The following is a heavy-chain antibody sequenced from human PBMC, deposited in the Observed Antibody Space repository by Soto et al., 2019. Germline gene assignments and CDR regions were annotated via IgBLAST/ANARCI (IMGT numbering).Heavy chain of an antibody. CDR3: AKSVYNWNDGFFDY. CDR1: GFTFSTYG. V-gene: IGHV3-30*18. Sequence: PGGSLRLSCAASGFTFSTYGMHWVRQAPGKGLEWVAVISYDGNNKYYADSVKGRFTISRDKSKNTLYLQMSSLRAEDTAVYYCAKSVYNWNDGFFDYWGQGTLVTVSS. CDR2: ISYDGNNK. D-gene: IGHD1-1*01. J-gene: IGHJ4*02.